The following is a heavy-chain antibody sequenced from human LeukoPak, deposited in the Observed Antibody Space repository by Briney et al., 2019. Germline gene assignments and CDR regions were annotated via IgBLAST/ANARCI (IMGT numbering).Heavy chain of an antibody. CDR2: IYPGDSDT. J-gene: IGHJ3*02. Sequence: GEPLQISCKGSGYSFTSYWIGWVRQLPGKGLEWMGIIYPGDSDTRYSPSFQGQVTISADKSISTAYLQWSSLKASDTAMYYCARLGYCGSTSCPSVAFDIWGQGTMVTVSS. V-gene: IGHV5-51*01. CDR3: ARLGYCGSTSCPSVAFDI. CDR1: GYSFTSYW. D-gene: IGHD2-2*01.